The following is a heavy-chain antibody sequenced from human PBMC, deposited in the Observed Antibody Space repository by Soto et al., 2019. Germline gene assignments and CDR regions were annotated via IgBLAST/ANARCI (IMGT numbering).Heavy chain of an antibody. J-gene: IGHJ4*02. V-gene: IGHV3-15*01. CDR3: YSGLTGY. D-gene: IGHD7-27*01. CDR2: VRSKTAGGTT. Sequence: EVQLMESGGDLVKPGGSLRVSYAASGFTFSDVWMTWVRQARGKGLEWVGRVRSKTAGGTTDYAEPVKGRFTISRDDSESTVYLQMNSLRTEDTAVYYCYSGLTGYWGQGTLVTVSS. CDR1: GFTFSDVW.